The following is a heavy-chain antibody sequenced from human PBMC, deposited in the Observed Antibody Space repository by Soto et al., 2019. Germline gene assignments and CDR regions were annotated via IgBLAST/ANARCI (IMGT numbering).Heavy chain of an antibody. CDR1: GGSISSSSYY. J-gene: IGHJ4*02. CDR2: IYYSGST. CDR3: ASLGNVDIVATPRGY. D-gene: IGHD5-12*01. Sequence: QLQLQESGPGLVKPSETLSLTCTVSGGSISSSSYYWGWIRQPPGKGLEWIGSIYYSGSTYYNPSLKSRVTISVDTSKNQFSLKLSSVTAADTAVYYCASLGNVDIVATPRGYWGQGTLVTVSS. V-gene: IGHV4-39*01.